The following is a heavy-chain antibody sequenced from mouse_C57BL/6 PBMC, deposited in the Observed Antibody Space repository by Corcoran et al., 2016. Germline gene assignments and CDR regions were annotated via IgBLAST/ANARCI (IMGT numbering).Heavy chain of an antibody. Sequence: QIQLVQSGPELKKPGETVKISCKASGYTFTTYGMSWVKQAPGKGLKWMSWINTYSGVPTYADDFKGRFAFSLETSASTAYLQINNLKNEDTATYFCARSLDGYYFDYWGQGTTLTVSS. CDR3: ARSLDGYYFDY. D-gene: IGHD2-3*01. J-gene: IGHJ2*01. CDR1: GYTFTTYG. CDR2: INTYSGVP. V-gene: IGHV9-3*01.